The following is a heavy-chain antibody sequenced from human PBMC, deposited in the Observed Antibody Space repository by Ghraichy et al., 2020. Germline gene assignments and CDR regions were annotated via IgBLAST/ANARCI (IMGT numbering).Heavy chain of an antibody. J-gene: IGHJ4*02. V-gene: IGHV4-59*01. CDR2: IYYSGST. CDR3: ARGVSSGWYREIDY. Sequence: GSLRLSCTVSGGSISSYYWSWIRQPPGKGLEWIGYIYYSGSTNYNPSLKSRVTISVDTSKNQFSLKLSSVTAADTAVYYCARGVSSGWYREIDYWGQGTLVTVSS. CDR1: GGSISSYY. D-gene: IGHD6-19*01.